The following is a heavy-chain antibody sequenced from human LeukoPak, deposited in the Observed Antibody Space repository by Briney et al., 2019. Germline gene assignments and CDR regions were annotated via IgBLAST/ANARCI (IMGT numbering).Heavy chain of an antibody. CDR2: IKQDGSEK. CDR3: ARTSPGAHTAMVTRPFDY. V-gene: IGHV3-7*01. CDR1: GFTFSSYW. J-gene: IGHJ4*02. Sequence: GGSLRLSCAASGFTFSSYWMSWVRQAPGKGLEWVANIKQDGSEKYYVDSVKGRFTISRDNAKNSLYLQMNSLRAEDTAVYYCARTSPGAHTAMVTRPFDYWGQGTLVTVSS. D-gene: IGHD5-18*01.